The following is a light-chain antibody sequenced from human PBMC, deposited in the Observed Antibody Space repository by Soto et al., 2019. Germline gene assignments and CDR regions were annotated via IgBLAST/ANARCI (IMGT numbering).Light chain of an antibody. CDR1: HDITNY. V-gene: IGKV1-33*01. CDR2: DAS. J-gene: IGKJ5*01. Sequence: DIQVTQSPSSLSASVGDRVSITCRASHDITNYLNWYQQKPGRAPRLLLYDASSLETGVPSRFSGSGSGTDFTLTISSLQPEDVATYYCQHYDHLPITFGQGTRLEIK. CDR3: QHYDHLPIT.